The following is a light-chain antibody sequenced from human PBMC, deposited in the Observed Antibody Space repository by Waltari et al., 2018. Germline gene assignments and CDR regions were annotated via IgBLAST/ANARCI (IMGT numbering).Light chain of an antibody. Sequence: DIVMTQSPATLSVSPGDRATLSCRASQSVSSNLAWYQQKPGQAPRLLIYGASTRATGIPARFSGSGSGTEFTLTISSLQSEDFAVYYCHQDNTWPPQDTFGQGTKLEI. J-gene: IGKJ2*01. V-gene: IGKV3-15*01. CDR2: GAS. CDR1: QSVSSN. CDR3: HQDNTWPPQDT.